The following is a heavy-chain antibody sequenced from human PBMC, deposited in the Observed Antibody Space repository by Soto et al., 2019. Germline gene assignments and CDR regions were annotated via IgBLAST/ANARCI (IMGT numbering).Heavy chain of an antibody. V-gene: IGHV4-34*01. CDR3: ARNQRIFYILTGYYKGTFNS. Sequence: SETLSLTCAVYSGSFSGHFWSWIRQPPGKGLDWIGEINLAGGTNYNPSLKSRVTISIDKSNNQFFLKLTSVTAADKAVYYCARNQRIFYILTGYYKGTFNSWGKGTLVTVSS. D-gene: IGHD3-9*01. CDR2: INLAGGT. CDR1: SGSFSGHF. J-gene: IGHJ4*02.